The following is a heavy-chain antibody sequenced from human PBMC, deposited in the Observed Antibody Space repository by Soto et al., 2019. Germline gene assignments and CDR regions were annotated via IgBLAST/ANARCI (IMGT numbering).Heavy chain of an antibody. D-gene: IGHD5-18*01. V-gene: IGHV4-59*08. CDR1: GDSVTSHY. J-gene: IGHJ5*02. CDR2: MHYTGFS. CDR3: ARASRRYSYGAYWFDP. Sequence: WETLSLTCSFSGDSVTSHYLTWIRQSPEMGLEWIGYMHYTGFSHYNPSLKSRVTISVDTSKNQFSLKLSSVTAADTAVYYCARASRRYSYGAYWFDPWGQGTLVTVSS.